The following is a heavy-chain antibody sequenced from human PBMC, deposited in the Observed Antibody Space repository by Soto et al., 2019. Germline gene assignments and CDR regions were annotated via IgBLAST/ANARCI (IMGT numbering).Heavy chain of an antibody. V-gene: IGHV3-21*01. CDR3: ARDDSYGYLYYYGMDV. Sequence: GGSLRLACAASGFTFSSYSMNWVRQAPGKGLEWVSSISISSSYIYYADSVKGRFTISRDNAKNSLYLQMNSLRAEDTAVYYCARDDSYGYLYYYGMDVWGQGTTVTVSS. J-gene: IGHJ6*02. D-gene: IGHD5-18*01. CDR2: ISISSSYI. CDR1: GFTFSSYS.